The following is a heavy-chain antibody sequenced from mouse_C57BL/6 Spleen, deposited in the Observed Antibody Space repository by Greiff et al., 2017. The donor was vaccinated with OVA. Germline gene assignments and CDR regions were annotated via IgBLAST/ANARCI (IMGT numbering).Heavy chain of an antibody. D-gene: IGHD1-1*01. CDR1: GYTFTTSS. J-gene: IGHJ2*01. Sequence: QVQLQQSGAELVKPGASVKMSCKASGYTFTTSSIEWMKQNHGKGLEWIGKFHPSNDDTKYNQKFKGKATLTVKKSSSTVYLELSRLTSDDAAVYDCARSITTVVPDFDDWGQGTTLTVSS. V-gene: IGHV1-47*01. CDR3: ARSITTVVPDFDD. CDR2: FHPSNDDT.